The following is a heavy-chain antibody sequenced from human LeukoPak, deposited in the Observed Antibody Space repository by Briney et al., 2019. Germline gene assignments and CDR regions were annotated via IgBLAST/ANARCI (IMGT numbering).Heavy chain of an antibody. J-gene: IGHJ4*02. D-gene: IGHD3-22*01. CDR1: GFTFSSYW. CDR2: IKQDGSEK. Sequence: GGSLRLSCAASGFTFSSYWMSWVRQAPGKGLEWVANIKQDGSEKYYVDSVKGRFTISRDNAKNALYLQMNSMRAEDTAVYYCARYRQYDSSGYYFGRSDFDYWGQGTLVTVSS. V-gene: IGHV3-7*01. CDR3: ARYRQYDSSGYYFGRSDFDY.